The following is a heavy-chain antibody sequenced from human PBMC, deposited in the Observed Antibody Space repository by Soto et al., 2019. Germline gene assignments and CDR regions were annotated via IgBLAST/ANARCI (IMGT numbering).Heavy chain of an antibody. CDR3: AKDSGYFGVVAATHQGGLAV. D-gene: IGHD2-15*01. Sequence: SLRLSCAASGFTFSSYGMHWVRQAPGKGLEWVAVISYDGSNKYYADSVKGRFTISRDNSKNTLYLQMNSLRAEDTAVYYCAKDSGYFGVVAATHQGGLAVSTQGTTVTVSS. J-gene: IGHJ6*02. CDR1: GFTFSSYG. V-gene: IGHV3-30*18. CDR2: ISYDGSNK.